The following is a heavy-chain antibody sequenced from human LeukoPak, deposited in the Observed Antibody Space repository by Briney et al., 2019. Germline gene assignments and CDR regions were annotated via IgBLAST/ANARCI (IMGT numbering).Heavy chain of an antibody. CDR3: AGGPAYLDSVPNS. J-gene: IGHJ4*02. D-gene: IGHD3-22*01. CDR2: IYYTGNT. V-gene: IGHV4-59*06. CDR1: GGSFSGYF. Sequence: SETLSLTCAVYGGSFSGYFWSWIRQHPVKGLEWLGYIYYTGNTASNPSLQSRLTISRDTSENQFSLSRTSVTAADTAVYYCAGGPAYLDSVPNSWGQGTLVTVSS.